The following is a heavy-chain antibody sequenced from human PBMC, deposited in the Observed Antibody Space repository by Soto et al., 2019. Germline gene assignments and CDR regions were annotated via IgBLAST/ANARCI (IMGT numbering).Heavy chain of an antibody. Sequence: ASVKVSCKASGGTFSSYAISWVRQAPGQGLEWMGGIIPIFGTANYAQKFQGRVTITADESTSTAYMELSSLRSEDTAVYYCARWAGHDFWSGYYPEAFNIWGQGTMVTVSS. CDR3: ARWAGHDFWSGYYPEAFNI. CDR1: GGTFSSYA. CDR2: IIPIFGTA. J-gene: IGHJ3*02. D-gene: IGHD3-3*01. V-gene: IGHV1-69*13.